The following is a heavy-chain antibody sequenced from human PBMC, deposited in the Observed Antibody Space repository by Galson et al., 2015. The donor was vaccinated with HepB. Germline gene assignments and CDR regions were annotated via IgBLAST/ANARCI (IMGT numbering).Heavy chain of an antibody. CDR3: ARENYYDGSGSDAFDM. CDR2: ITQDGNEQ. V-gene: IGHV3-7*01. Sequence: SLRLSCAASGFTFSRHWMTWVRQAPGKGLEWVADITQDGNEQHYVDSVEVRFTISRDNARNSLFLQMDSLRAEDTAVYYCARENYYDGSGSDAFDMWGQGTMVTVSA. CDR1: GFTFSRHW. J-gene: IGHJ3*02. D-gene: IGHD3-22*01.